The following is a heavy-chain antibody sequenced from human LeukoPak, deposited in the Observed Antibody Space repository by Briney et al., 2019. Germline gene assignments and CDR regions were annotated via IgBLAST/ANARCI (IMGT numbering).Heavy chain of an antibody. CDR3: ARHVWLQPFDY. J-gene: IGHJ4*02. CDR1: GGSMNSYD. V-gene: IGHV4-59*08. D-gene: IGHD3-9*01. Sequence: PSETLSLTCSVSGGSMNSYDWSWIRQPPGKGLEWIGYIYYSGSTNYNPSLKSRVTISVDTSKNQFSLKLSSVTAADTAVYYCARHVWLQPFDYWGQGTLVTVSS. CDR2: IYYSGST.